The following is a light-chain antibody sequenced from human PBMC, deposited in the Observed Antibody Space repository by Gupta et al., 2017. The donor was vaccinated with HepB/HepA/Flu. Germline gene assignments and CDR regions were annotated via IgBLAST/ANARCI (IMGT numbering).Light chain of an antibody. V-gene: IGLV1-47*01. CDR3: AAWDDSLSGRV. CDR2: END. Sequence: QSVLTQPRSASETTGQRVNISCSGGTSNIGSTYVYWYHRVPETAPNLLMYENDRRPSGVPDRFSGSKSGTSASLAISVLRAEDEADYYYAAWDDSLSGRVFGGGTKVTVL. CDR1: TSNIGSTY. J-gene: IGLJ2*01.